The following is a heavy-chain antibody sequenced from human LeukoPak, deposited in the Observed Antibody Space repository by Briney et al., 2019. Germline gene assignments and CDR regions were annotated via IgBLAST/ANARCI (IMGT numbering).Heavy chain of an antibody. Sequence: GESLKISCKGSGYSITKNWIAWVRQMPGKGLQWMGIIYPGDSDTRYSPSFQGQVTISADKSISTAYLQWSSLKASDTAMYYCARQDAQSDYGDYMFDYWGQGTLVTVSS. J-gene: IGHJ4*02. D-gene: IGHD4-17*01. CDR1: GYSITKNW. V-gene: IGHV5-51*01. CDR2: IYPGDSDT. CDR3: ARQDAQSDYGDYMFDY.